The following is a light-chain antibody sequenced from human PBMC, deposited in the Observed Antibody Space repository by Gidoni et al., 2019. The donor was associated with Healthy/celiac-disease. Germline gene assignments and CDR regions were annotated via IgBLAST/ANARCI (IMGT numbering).Light chain of an antibody. CDR2: DAS. J-gene: IGKJ4*01. V-gene: IGKV3-11*01. Sequence: EIVLTQSPATLSLPPGERATLSFRASQSVSSYLACYQQKPGQAPRLLIFDASNRSTGIPAMFSGSESGTDFTLTISSLEPEDFAVYYCQQRSNWPLTFGGGTKVEIK. CDR1: QSVSSY. CDR3: QQRSNWPLT.